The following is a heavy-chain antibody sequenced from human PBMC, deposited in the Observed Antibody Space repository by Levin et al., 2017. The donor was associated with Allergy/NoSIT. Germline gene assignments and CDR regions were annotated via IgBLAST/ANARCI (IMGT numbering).Heavy chain of an antibody. D-gene: IGHD4-17*01. V-gene: IGHV1-18*01. CDR2: ISAYNGNT. J-gene: IGHJ5*02. CDR1: GYTFTSYG. CDR3: ARVENQYGDYANWFDP. Sequence: ASVKVSCKASGYTFTSYGISWVRQAPGQGLEWMGWISAYNGNTNYAQKLQGRVTMTTDTSTSTAYMELRSLRSDDTAVYYCARVENQYGDYANWFDPWGQGTLVTVSS.